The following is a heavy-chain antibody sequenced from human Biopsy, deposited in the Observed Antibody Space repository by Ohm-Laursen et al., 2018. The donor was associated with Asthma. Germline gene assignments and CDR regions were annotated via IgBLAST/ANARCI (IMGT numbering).Heavy chain of an antibody. CDR1: GYTFNSAG. D-gene: IGHD3-10*01. CDR3: ARAVDYSHYYGIDV. V-gene: IGHV1-18*01. J-gene: IGHJ6*02. Sequence: SSVKVSCKTSGYTFNSAGITWVRQAPGQGLEWMGWISVYNGNTKVAQKLQERVTMITDTSTSTAYMELRSLRSDDTAVYFCARAVDYSHYYGIDVWGQGTTVTVS. CDR2: ISVYNGNT.